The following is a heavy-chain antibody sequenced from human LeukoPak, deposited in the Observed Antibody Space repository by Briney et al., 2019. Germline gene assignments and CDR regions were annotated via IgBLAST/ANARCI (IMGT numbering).Heavy chain of an antibody. D-gene: IGHD4-23*01. CDR1: GYTFTSYG. CDR3: ARDGDVTDYGGNLWTC. J-gene: IGHJ4*02. CDR2: ISAYNGNT. V-gene: IGHV1-18*01. Sequence: GASVKVSCKASGYTFTSYGISWVRQAPGQGLEWMGWISAYNGNTNYAQKLQGRVTMTTDTSTSTAYMELSSLRSEDTAVYYCARDGDVTDYGGNLWTCWGQGTLVTVSS.